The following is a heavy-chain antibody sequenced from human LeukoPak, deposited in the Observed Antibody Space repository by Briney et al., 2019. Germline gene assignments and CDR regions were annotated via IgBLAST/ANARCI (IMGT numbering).Heavy chain of an antibody. J-gene: IGHJ3*02. CDR2: IWYDGSNK. V-gene: IGHV3-33*01. D-gene: IGHD1-14*01. Sequence: SGRSLSLSCAASGFTFSSYGMHWVRQAPGKGLEWVTVIWYDGSNKYYADSVKGRFTISRDNSKNTLYLQMNSLRAEDTAVYYCASDGTEVAFDIWGQGKMVTVSS. CDR3: ASDGTEVAFDI. CDR1: GFTFSSYG.